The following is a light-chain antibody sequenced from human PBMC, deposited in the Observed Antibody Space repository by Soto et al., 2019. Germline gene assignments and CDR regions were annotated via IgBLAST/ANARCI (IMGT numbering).Light chain of an antibody. CDR2: AIS. CDR3: QQRSNSIT. J-gene: IGKJ5*01. CDR1: QSVNSD. Sequence: EIVLTQSPGALSVSPGGGCTRSCSASQSVNSDLAWFQQKPVQAPSLLIYAISNRATGIPARFSGSGSGTDFTLTISSLEPEDFAVYYCQQRSNSITFGQGTRLEIK. V-gene: IGKV3-11*01.